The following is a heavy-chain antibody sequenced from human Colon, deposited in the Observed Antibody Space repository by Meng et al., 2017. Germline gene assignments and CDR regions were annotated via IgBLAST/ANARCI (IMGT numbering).Heavy chain of an antibody. D-gene: IGHD6-19*01. Sequence: QMLLRESGPGLVKPSGTLSLTCAVSGVSISTTNWWTWFRQSPGKGLEWIGESYHSGSTNYNPSLSSRATISVDKSKNQFSLQLTSVTAADTAIYYCASSSGWWRLDSWGQGTLVTVSS. J-gene: IGHJ4*02. CDR2: SYHSGST. CDR3: ASSSGWWRLDS. CDR1: GVSISTTNW. V-gene: IGHV4-4*02.